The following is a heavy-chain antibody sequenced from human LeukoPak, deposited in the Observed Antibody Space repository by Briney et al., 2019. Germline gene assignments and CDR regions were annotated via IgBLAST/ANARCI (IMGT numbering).Heavy chain of an antibody. V-gene: IGHV3-23*01. CDR2: ITGDGTTT. CDR3: AKMNGYLEY. J-gene: IGHJ4*02. Sequence: PGGSLRLSCEASGLTFSNHGMSWVRQAPGKGLQWVSAITGDGTTTYYADSVKGRFTISRDNSKNMLYLQMSSLRAEDTAVYYCAKMNGYLEYWGQGALVPVSS. D-gene: IGHD6-25*01. CDR1: GLTFSNHG.